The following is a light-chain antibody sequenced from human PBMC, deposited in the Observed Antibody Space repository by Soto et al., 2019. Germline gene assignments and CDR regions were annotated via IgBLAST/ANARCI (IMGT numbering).Light chain of an antibody. Sequence: DNPMTQSPSTLSGYVGDRVTITCRASQTISSWLAWYQQKPGKAPKLLIYKASSLESGVPSRFSGSGSGTEFTLTISSLQPDDFATYYCQQYNSYPWTFGQGTMVDVK. J-gene: IGKJ1*01. CDR2: KAS. CDR3: QQYNSYPWT. CDR1: QTISSW. V-gene: IGKV1-5*03.